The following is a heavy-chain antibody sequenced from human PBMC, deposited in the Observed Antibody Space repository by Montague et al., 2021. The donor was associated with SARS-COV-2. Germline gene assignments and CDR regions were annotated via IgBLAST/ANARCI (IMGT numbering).Heavy chain of an antibody. Sequence: SLRLSCAASGFIFSSYGMHWVRQAPGKGLEWVARICCDGSNEKYVDSVKGRFTISRDNFKGTLYLQMNSLRAEDTAIYFCASGSVVGYDFDYWGQGTLVTVSS. V-gene: IGHV3-33*01. CDR1: GFIFSSYG. CDR3: ASGSVVGYDFDY. D-gene: IGHD2-15*01. J-gene: IGHJ4*02. CDR2: ICCDGSNE.